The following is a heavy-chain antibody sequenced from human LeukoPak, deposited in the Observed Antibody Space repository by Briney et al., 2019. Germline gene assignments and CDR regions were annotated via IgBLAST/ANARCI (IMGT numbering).Heavy chain of an antibody. CDR1: GGSISSYY. CDR2: IYYSGSA. CDR3: ARHVQWESNPHFDY. V-gene: IGHV4-59*08. D-gene: IGHD1-26*01. J-gene: IGHJ4*02. Sequence: SETLSLTCTVSGGSISSYYWSWIRQPPGKGLEWIGYIYYSGSANYNPSLKSRVTISVDTSKNQFSLKLSSVTAADTAVYYCARHVQWESNPHFDYWGQGTLVTVSS.